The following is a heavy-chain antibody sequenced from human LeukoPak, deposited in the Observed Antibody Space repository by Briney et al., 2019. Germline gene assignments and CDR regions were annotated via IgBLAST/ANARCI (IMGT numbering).Heavy chain of an antibody. Sequence: GGSLRFSCAASGFTFSSYGMHWVRQAPGKGLEWVAVIWYDGSNKYYADSVKGRFTISRDNSTNTLYLQMNSLRAEDTAVYYCARVLTLGFSGPPDAFDIWGQGTMVTVSS. D-gene: IGHD3-3*02. CDR1: GFTFSSYG. V-gene: IGHV3-33*01. J-gene: IGHJ3*02. CDR2: IWYDGSNK. CDR3: ARVLTLGFSGPPDAFDI.